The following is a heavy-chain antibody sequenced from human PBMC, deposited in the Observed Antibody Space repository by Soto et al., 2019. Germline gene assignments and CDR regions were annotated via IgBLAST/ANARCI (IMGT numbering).Heavy chain of an antibody. CDR1: GFTLSGYA. J-gene: IGHJ6*03. CDR3: ARRARPDFYYMDV. CDR2: ISSNGVGT. Sequence: EVQLAESGGGLAQPGGSLRLSCAASGFTLSGYAMDWVRQAPGKGREYVSGISSNGVGTYYANSVQGRFTNSRDNSQNPVYLQMGSLRPEDMAVYYCARRARPDFYYMDVWGKGTTVTVSS. D-gene: IGHD6-6*01. V-gene: IGHV3-64*01.